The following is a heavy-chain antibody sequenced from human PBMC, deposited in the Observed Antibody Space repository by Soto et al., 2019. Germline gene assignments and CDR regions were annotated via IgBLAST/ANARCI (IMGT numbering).Heavy chain of an antibody. D-gene: IGHD3-22*01. CDR3: ARQIYDSDTGPNFQYYFDS. J-gene: IGHJ4*02. Sequence: PGESLKISCKASGYTFTNYRIGWVRQMPGKGLEWMGLIDPADSETYYSPSFQGHVTISATKSITTVFLQWSSLRASDTAMYYCARQIYDSDTGPNFQYYFDSWGQGTPVTVSS. CDR1: GYTFTNYR. CDR2: IDPADSET. V-gene: IGHV5-51*01.